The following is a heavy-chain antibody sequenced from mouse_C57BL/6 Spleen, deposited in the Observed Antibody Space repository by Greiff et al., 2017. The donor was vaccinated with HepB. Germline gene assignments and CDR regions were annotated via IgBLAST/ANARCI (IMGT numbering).Heavy chain of an antibody. Sequence: QVQLKQSGAELVRPGTSVKMSCKASGYTFTTYWIGWAKQRPGHGLEWIGDIYPGGGYTNYNEKFKGKATLTADKSSSTAYMQFSSLTSEDSAIYYCARWGSYWYFDVWGTGTTVTVSS. CDR3: ARWGSYWYFDV. J-gene: IGHJ1*03. CDR1: GYTFTTYW. V-gene: IGHV1-63*01. D-gene: IGHD1-1*01. CDR2: IYPGGGYT.